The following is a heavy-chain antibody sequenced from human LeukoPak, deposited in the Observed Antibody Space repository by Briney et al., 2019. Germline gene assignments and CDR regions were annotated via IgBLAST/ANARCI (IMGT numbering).Heavy chain of an antibody. Sequence: SETLSLTCTVSGGSITRYYWTWIRQPPGKGLEWFGYIYYSGSTNYNPSLKSRVTMSVDTAKNQVSLNLNSVTAADTAVYYCAAGSDSATSDAFDIWGQGTMVTVSS. CDR1: GGSITRYY. V-gene: IGHV4-59*01. CDR3: AAGSDSATSDAFDI. D-gene: IGHD1-26*01. J-gene: IGHJ3*02. CDR2: IYYSGST.